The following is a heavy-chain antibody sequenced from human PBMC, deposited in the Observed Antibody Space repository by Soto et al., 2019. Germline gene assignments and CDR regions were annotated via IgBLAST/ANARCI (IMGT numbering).Heavy chain of an antibody. D-gene: IGHD2-8*01. Sequence: EVQLLESGGGFIHPGGSLRLSCAASGFSFSSFAMNWVRQAPGKGLEWVSIISGSADSTFYADSVKGRLTISRDNSKSTLYLQINSLRAEDTAVYYCAKTRGAMIYAIAVYGMDVWGQGTTVTVS. V-gene: IGHV3-23*01. CDR1: GFSFSSFA. J-gene: IGHJ6*02. CDR2: ISGSADST. CDR3: AKTRGAMIYAIAVYGMDV.